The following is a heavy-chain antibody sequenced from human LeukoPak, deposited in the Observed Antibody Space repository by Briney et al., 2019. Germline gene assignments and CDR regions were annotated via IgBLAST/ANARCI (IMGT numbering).Heavy chain of an antibody. CDR1: GFIFSNYE. V-gene: IGHV3-48*03. CDR3: ARSGSLDY. CDR2: ISSSSSTI. Sequence: GGSLRLSCTASGFIFSNYEMNWVRQAPGKGLEWLSYISSSSSTIHYTDSVKGRFIISRDNAKYSPYLQMNSLRVDDTAVYYCARSGSLDYWGQGTLVTVSS. J-gene: IGHJ4*02. D-gene: IGHD3-10*01.